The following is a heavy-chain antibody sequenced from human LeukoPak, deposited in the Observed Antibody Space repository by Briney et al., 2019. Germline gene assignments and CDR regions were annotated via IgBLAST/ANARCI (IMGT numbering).Heavy chain of an antibody. CDR3: ARGVADSSGYYGEDF. J-gene: IGHJ4*02. V-gene: IGHV4-38-2*02. Sequence: SETLSLTCIVSGYSISSGYDWAWMRQPPGKGLEWIGSLYYSESTYSNPSLKSRVTISADTSKNQFSLKLSSVTAADTAVYYCARGVADSSGYYGEDFWGQGTLVTVSS. D-gene: IGHD3-22*01. CDR2: LYYSEST. CDR1: GYSISSGYD.